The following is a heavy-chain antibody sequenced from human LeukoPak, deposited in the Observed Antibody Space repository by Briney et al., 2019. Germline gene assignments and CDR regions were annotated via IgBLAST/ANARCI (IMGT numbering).Heavy chain of an antibody. J-gene: IGHJ4*02. V-gene: IGHV1-18*01. Sequence: GASVKVSCKASGYSFTSYSMHWGRQAPGQGLEWMGWINTYSGKTKYAQKFQGRVTMTTDTSTGTAYMELRSLSSDDTALYYCARDKGELLSDYWGQGTLVTVPS. CDR1: GYSFTSYS. CDR3: ARDKGELLSDY. D-gene: IGHD2/OR15-2a*01. CDR2: INTYSGKT.